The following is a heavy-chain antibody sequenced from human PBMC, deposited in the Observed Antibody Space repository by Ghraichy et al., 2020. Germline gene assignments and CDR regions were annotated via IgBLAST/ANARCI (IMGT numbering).Heavy chain of an antibody. D-gene: IGHD2-21*02. Sequence: GGSLRLSCAASGFIFSGSAMHWVRQASGKGLEWVGRIRSKANSYATAYAASVKGRFTVSRDDSKNTAYLQMNSLKTEDTAVYYCTSLHDSFQHWVRAPWSSSPQ. V-gene: IGHV3-73*01. J-gene: IGHJ1*01. CDR2: IRSKANSYAT. CDR1: GFIFSGSA. CDR3: TSLHDSFQH.